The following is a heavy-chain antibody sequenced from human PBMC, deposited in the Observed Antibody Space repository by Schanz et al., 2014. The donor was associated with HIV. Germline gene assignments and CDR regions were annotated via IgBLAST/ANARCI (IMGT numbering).Heavy chain of an antibody. Sequence: EVQLLESGGGLVQPGGSLRLSCAASGFTFSSYAMSWVRQAPGKGLEWISYISSGGSTRYYADSVKGRFTISRDNSKHSLYLQMNSLIPDDTAVYYCARDKKSGNYDGGFDSWGQGTLVTVSS. V-gene: IGHV3-48*04. J-gene: IGHJ5*01. CDR2: ISSGGSTR. CDR1: GFTFSSYA. CDR3: ARDKKSGNYDGGFDS. D-gene: IGHD1-26*01.